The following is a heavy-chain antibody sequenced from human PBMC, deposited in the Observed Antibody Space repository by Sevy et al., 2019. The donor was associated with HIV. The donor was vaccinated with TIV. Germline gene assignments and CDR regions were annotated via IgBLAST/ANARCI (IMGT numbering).Heavy chain of an antibody. D-gene: IGHD1-26*01. J-gene: IGHJ3*02. Sequence: ASVKVSYKASGYTFTTYDINWVRQATGQGLEWMGWMNPNSGATGYAQNFQGRVTITGNTSISTAYLELSSLKSEDTAVYFCARGDPDSDPSGDDAFDIWGRGTMVTVS. V-gene: IGHV1-8*03. CDR1: GYTFTTYD. CDR2: MNPNSGAT. CDR3: ARGDPDSDPSGDDAFDI.